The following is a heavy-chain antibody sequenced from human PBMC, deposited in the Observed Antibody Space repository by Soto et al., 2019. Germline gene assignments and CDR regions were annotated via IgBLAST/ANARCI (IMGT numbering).Heavy chain of an antibody. D-gene: IGHD5-12*01. Sequence: PGGSLRLSCAASGFTFSSYAMSWVRQAPGKGLEWVSAISGSGGSTYYADTVKGRFTISRDNSKNTLYLQMNSLRAEDTAVYYCEKDGDIVATSTSPYYFDYWGQGTLVTVSS. V-gene: IGHV3-23*01. J-gene: IGHJ4*02. CDR3: EKDGDIVATSTSPYYFDY. CDR1: GFTFSSYA. CDR2: ISGSGGST.